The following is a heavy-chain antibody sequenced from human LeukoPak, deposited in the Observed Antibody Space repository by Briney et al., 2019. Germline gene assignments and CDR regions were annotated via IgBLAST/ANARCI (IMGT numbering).Heavy chain of an antibody. D-gene: IGHD2-2*01. Sequence: GGSLRLSCAASGFTFSSYAMSRVRQAPGKGLEWVSAISGSGGSTYYADSVKGRFTISRDNSKNTLYLQMSSLRAEDTAVYYCAKSSSAYYYFDYWGQGTLVTVSS. V-gene: IGHV3-23*01. CDR1: GFTFSSYA. J-gene: IGHJ4*02. CDR3: AKSSSAYYYFDY. CDR2: ISGSGGST.